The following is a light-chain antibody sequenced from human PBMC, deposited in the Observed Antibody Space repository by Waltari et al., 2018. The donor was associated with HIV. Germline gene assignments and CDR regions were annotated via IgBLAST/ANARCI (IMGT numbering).Light chain of an antibody. CDR3: QQYGKSPIT. V-gene: IGKV3-20*01. CDR2: GAS. J-gene: IGKJ5*01. Sequence: EIVLTQFPGTLSLSPGERATPSCRASQSGRNNLVWYQQQPGQAPRLRSFGASSGATDIPDRFSGSGSGTDFTLTISRLEPEDSAVYFCQQYGKSPITFGQGTRLEI. CDR1: QSGRNN.